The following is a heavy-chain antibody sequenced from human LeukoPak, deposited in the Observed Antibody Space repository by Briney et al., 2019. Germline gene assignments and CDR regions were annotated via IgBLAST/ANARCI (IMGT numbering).Heavy chain of an antibody. CDR1: GFTFSNAW. Sequence: PGGSLRLSCAASGFTFSNAWMSWVRQAPGKGLEWVGRIKSKTDGGTTDYAAPVKGRFTISRDDSKNTLYLQMNSLKTEDTAVYYCTTDEAPYCSSTSCYNGGAFDIWGQGTMVTVSS. CDR3: TTDEAPYCSSTSCYNGGAFDI. CDR2: IKSKTDGGTT. J-gene: IGHJ3*02. V-gene: IGHV3-15*01. D-gene: IGHD2-2*02.